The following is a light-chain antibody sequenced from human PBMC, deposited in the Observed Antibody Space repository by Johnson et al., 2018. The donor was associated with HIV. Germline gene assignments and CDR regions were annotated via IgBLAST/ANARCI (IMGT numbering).Light chain of an antibody. CDR2: GNN. V-gene: IGLV1-51*01. CDR3: GTWDSSLSTYV. Sequence: QSVLTQPPSVSAAPGQKVTISCSGSSSNIGNNYVSWYQQLPGTAPKLLIYGNNQRPSGIPDRFSVSKSGTSATLGITGLQTGDEADYYCGTWDSSLSTYVFGSGTKVTVL. CDR1: SSNIGNNY. J-gene: IGLJ1*01.